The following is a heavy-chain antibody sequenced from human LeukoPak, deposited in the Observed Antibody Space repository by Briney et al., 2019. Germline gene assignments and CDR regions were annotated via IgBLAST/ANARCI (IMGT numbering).Heavy chain of an antibody. Sequence: ASVKVSCKASGGTFSSYAISWVRQAPGQGLEWMGGIIPIFGTANYAQKFQGRVTITADESTSTAYMELSSLRSEDTAVYYCARGDTRGYSYGSPTAYDHWGQGTLVTVSS. CDR1: GGTFSSYA. CDR2: IIPIFGTA. D-gene: IGHD5-18*01. J-gene: IGHJ4*02. V-gene: IGHV1-69*13. CDR3: ARGDTRGYSYGSPTAYDH.